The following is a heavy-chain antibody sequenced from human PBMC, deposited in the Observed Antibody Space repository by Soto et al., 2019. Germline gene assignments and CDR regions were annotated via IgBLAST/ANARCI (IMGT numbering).Heavy chain of an antibody. V-gene: IGHV2-5*02. CDR2: IYWDDDK. Sequence: QITLKESGPTRVKPTQTLALTCTFSGFSLTTSGVGVGWIRKTPGKALEWLAVIYWDDDKRYSPSLKSRLTITKDTSKHQVVLTMAYMDPVDTATYFCVHRGYMYGNWDHGYFDYWGQGTLVTVSS. CDR3: VHRGYMYGNWDHGYFDY. D-gene: IGHD5-18*01. J-gene: IGHJ4*02. CDR1: GFSLTTSGVG.